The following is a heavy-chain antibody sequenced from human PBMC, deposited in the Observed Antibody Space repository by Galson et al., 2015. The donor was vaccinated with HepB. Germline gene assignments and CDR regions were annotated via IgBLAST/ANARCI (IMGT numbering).Heavy chain of an antibody. CDR3: ARDFWSGYFGFDP. V-gene: IGHV3-66*01. D-gene: IGHD3-3*01. CDR2: IYSGGST. Sequence: SLRLSCAASGFTVSRNYMNWVRQAPGKGLEWVSVIYSGGSTYYADSVKGRFTISRDNSKNTLYLQMSSLRAEDTAIYYCARDFWSGYFGFDPWGQGTLVTVSS. J-gene: IGHJ5*02. CDR1: GFTVSRNY.